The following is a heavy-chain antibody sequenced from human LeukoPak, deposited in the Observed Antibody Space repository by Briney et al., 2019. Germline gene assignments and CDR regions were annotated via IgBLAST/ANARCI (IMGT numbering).Heavy chain of an antibody. CDR3: ASPRRGYSGFLDY. Sequence: GASVKVSCEASGGTFSSYANSWVRQAPGQGLEWMGGIIPIFGTANYAQKFQGRVTITADESTSTAYMELSSLRSEDTAVYYCASPRRGYSGFLDYWGQGTLVTVSS. J-gene: IGHJ4*02. D-gene: IGHD5-12*01. CDR2: IIPIFGTA. V-gene: IGHV1-69*13. CDR1: GGTFSSYA.